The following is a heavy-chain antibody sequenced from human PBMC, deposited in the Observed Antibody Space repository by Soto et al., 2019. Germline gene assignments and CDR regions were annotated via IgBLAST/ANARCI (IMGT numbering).Heavy chain of an antibody. Sequence: QVQLVQSGAEVKKPGASVKVSCKASGYTFTSYGISWVRQAPGQGLEWMGWISAYNGNTNYAQKLQGRVTMTTDTSTSTVYMVLGRLRSYGTAVYYCERTVGATYAFPIWGQGTMVTVSS. CDR2: ISAYNGNT. D-gene: IGHD1-26*01. J-gene: IGHJ3*02. CDR3: ERTVGATYAFPI. CDR1: GYTFTSYG. V-gene: IGHV1-18*01.